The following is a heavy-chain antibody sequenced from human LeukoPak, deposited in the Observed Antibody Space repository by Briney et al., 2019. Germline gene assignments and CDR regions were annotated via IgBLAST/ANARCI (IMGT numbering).Heavy chain of an antibody. CDR2: IRSKANSYAT. J-gene: IGHJ4*02. D-gene: IGHD3-10*01. CDR1: GFTFSGSA. V-gene: IGHV3-73*01. CDR3: TSLWFGELLRVNY. Sequence: GGSLRLSCAASGFTFSGSAMHWVRQASGKGLEWVGRIRSKANSYATAYAASVKGRFTISRDDSKNTAYLQMNSLKTEDTAVYYCTSLWFGELLRVNYWGQGTLVTVSS.